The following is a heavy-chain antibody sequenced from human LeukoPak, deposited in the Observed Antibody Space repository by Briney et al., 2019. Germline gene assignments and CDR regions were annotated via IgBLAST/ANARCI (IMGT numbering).Heavy chain of an antibody. V-gene: IGHV3-33*01. J-gene: IGHJ4*02. CDR2: IWYDGSNK. CDR1: GFTFSSYG. Sequence: GRSLRLSCAASGFTFSSYGMHWVRQAPGKGLEWVAVIWYDGSNKYYADSVKGRFTISRDNSKNTLYLQMNSLRAGDTAVYYCARWVVTAIPAADYFDYWGQGTLVTVSS. D-gene: IGHD2-21*02. CDR3: ARWVVTAIPAADYFDY.